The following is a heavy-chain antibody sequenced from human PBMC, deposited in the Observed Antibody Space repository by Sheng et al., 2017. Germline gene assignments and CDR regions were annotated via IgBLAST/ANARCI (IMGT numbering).Heavy chain of an antibody. D-gene: IGHD6-19*01. CDR2: ITGSGGNT. CDR3: ARDDLDGSGWHSDYFDY. Sequence: TASGFTFSDYAMTWVRQAPGKGLEWVSTITGSGGNTYYADSVKGRFTISRDNSKNMLHLQMNSLGGEDTAVYYCARDDLDGSGWHSDYFDYWGQGTLVTVSS. J-gene: IGHJ4*02. V-gene: IGHV3-23*01. CDR1: GFTFSDYA.